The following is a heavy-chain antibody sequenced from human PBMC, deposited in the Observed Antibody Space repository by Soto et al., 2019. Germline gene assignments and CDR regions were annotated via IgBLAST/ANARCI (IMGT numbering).Heavy chain of an antibody. V-gene: IGHV1-18*01. CDR3: ARGRGVVIPAGTPDAFDV. J-gene: IGHJ3*01. D-gene: IGHD2-21*01. Sequence: VKVSCKASGYIFNKYGFNWVRQAPGQGLEWMGRISAFNGYTNFAQKFQGRVTLTTDTSTNTAYMELSSLRSDDTAIYYCARGRGVVIPAGTPDAFDVWGQGTMVTVSS. CDR1: GYIFNKYG. CDR2: ISAFNGYT.